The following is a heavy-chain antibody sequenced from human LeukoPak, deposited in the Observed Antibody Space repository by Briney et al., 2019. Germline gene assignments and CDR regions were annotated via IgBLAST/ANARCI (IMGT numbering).Heavy chain of an antibody. V-gene: IGHV1-69*06. J-gene: IGHJ4*02. CDR3: AREDTATVTCDY. CDR1: GGTFRSYA. Sequence: SVNVYCKASGGTFRSYAISWARQAPGQGLEWMGRIIPLFGTPNYAQKFQGRVTITADKSTSTAYMELSSLRSEDTAVYYCAREDTATVTCDYWGQGTLVTVSS. CDR2: IIPLFGTP. D-gene: IGHD5-18*01.